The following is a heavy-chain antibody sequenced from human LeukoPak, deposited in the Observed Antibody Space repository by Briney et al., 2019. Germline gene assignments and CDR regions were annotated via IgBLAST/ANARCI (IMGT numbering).Heavy chain of an antibody. CDR1: GFTFTSYG. V-gene: IGHV1-18*01. CDR2: ISAYNGNT. Sequence: GASVKVSCRASGFTFTSYGITWVRQAPGQGLEWMGWISAYNGNTQYAQNLQGRVTMTTDTSTNTAYMELSSLRSEDTAVYYCARGGSLTQYYYYYGMDVWGQGTTVTVSS. D-gene: IGHD3-16*01. J-gene: IGHJ6*02. CDR3: ARGGSLTQYYYYYGMDV.